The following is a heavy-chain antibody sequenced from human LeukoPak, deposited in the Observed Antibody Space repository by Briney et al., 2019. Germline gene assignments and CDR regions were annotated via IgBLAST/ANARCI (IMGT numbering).Heavy chain of an antibody. D-gene: IGHD3-22*01. Sequence: GSLRLSCAASGFTFSDYYMSWIRPAPGKGLEWVSYISSSGSTIYYADSVKGRFTISRDNAKNSLYLQMNSLRAEDTAVYYCASLWGSGYSSYYYYGMDVWGQGTTVTVSS. V-gene: IGHV3-11*01. CDR2: ISSSGSTI. CDR3: ASLWGSGYSSYYYYGMDV. CDR1: GFTFSDYY. J-gene: IGHJ6*02.